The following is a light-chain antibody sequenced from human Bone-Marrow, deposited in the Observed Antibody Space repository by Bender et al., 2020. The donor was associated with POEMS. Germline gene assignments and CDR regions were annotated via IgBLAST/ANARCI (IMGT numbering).Light chain of an antibody. V-gene: IGLV2-23*02. J-gene: IGLJ1*01. CDR2: EVT. CDR3: CSYSISGTL. Sequence: QSALTQPASVSGSPGQSVTISCSGTNSDIGNFNLVSWYQQHPGKAPKLIIYEVTGRPSGFSNRFSASKSGSTASLPISGLEANDEADYYCCSYSISGTLFGTGTMLPVL. CDR1: NSDIGNFNL.